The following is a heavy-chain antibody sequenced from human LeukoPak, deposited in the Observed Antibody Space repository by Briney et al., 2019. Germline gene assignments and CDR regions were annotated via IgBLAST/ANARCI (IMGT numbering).Heavy chain of an antibody. D-gene: IGHD3-3*01. CDR2: ISSSSSYI. CDR3: ARVLSGSCYDFWSGSNFDY. Sequence: GGSLRPSCAASGFTFSSYSMNWVRQAPGKGLEWVSSISSSSSYIYYADSVKGRFTISRDNSKNTLYLQMNSLRADDTAVYYCARVLSGSCYDFWSGSNFDYWGQGTLVTVSS. CDR1: GFTFSSYS. J-gene: IGHJ4*02. V-gene: IGHV3-21*04.